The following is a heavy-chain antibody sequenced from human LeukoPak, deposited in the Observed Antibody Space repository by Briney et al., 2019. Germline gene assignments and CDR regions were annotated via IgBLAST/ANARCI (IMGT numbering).Heavy chain of an antibody. CDR3: ASSSHIVP. J-gene: IGHJ5*02. Sequence: SVRASCKASGGTFSSYAISWVRQAPGQGLEWMGGIIPIFGTANYAQKFQGRVTITADESTSTAYMELSSLRSEDTAVYYCASSSHIVPWGQGTLVTVSS. D-gene: IGHD2-21*01. CDR2: IIPIFGTA. CDR1: GGTFSSYA. V-gene: IGHV1-69*13.